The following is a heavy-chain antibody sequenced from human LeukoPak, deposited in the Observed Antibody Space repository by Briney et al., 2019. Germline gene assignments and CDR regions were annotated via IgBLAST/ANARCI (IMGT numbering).Heavy chain of an antibody. Sequence: GGSLRLSCAASGFTFSSYSMNWVRQAPGKGLEWVSSISSSSSYVYYADSVKGRFTISRDNAKNSLYLQMNSLRAEDTAVYYCARGGGYSGYGLPDAFDIWGQGTMVTVSS. V-gene: IGHV3-21*01. CDR2: ISSSSSYV. D-gene: IGHD5-12*01. CDR1: GFTFSSYS. J-gene: IGHJ3*02. CDR3: ARGGGYSGYGLPDAFDI.